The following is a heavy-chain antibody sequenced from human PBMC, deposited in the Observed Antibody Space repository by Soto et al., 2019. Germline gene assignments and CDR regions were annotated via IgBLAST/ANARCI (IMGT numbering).Heavy chain of an antibody. D-gene: IGHD3-10*01. CDR2: ISSSSSTI. CDR3: ARDLDGPDYYGSGSYYNGTFFDY. Sequence: GGSLRLSCAASGFTFSSYSMNWVRQAPGKGLEWVSYISSSSSTIYYADSVKGRFTISRDNAKNSLYLQMNSLRAEDTAVYYCARDLDGPDYYGSGSYYNGTFFDYWGQGTLVTVSS. CDR1: GFTFSSYS. J-gene: IGHJ4*02. V-gene: IGHV3-48*04.